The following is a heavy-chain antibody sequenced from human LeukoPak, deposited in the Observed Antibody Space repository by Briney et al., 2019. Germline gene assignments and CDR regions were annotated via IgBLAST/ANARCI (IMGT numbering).Heavy chain of an antibody. CDR3: ARGGSGYYFNFDS. Sequence: GGSLRLSCAASGFTSRTYAMSWVRQAPGKGLEWVSGISGSGGQTYHTDSVKGRFTISRDNSRSLVYLQLNSLRPEDTALYYCARGGSGYYFNFDSWGQGTLVTVSS. V-gene: IGHV3-23*01. CDR1: GFTSRTYA. J-gene: IGHJ4*02. CDR2: ISGSGGQT. D-gene: IGHD3-22*01.